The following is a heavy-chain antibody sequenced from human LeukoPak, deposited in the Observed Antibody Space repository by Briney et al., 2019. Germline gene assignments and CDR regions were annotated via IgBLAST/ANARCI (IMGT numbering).Heavy chain of an antibody. Sequence: GGSLRLSCAASGFTVSSNYMNWVRQAPGKGLEWVSSISSSSSYIYYADSVKGRFTISRDNAKNSLYLQMNSLRAEDTAVYYCARDLYSSSWSVCGYWGQGTLVTVSS. CDR2: ISSSSSYI. J-gene: IGHJ4*02. V-gene: IGHV3-21*01. CDR3: ARDLYSSSWSVCGY. CDR1: GFTVSSNY. D-gene: IGHD6-13*01.